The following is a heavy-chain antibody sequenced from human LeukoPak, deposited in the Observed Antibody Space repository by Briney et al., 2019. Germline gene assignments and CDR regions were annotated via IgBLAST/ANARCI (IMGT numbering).Heavy chain of an antibody. D-gene: IGHD3-22*01. CDR3: ASPDYYDSSGYSTDY. J-gene: IGHJ4*02. Sequence: GRSLRLSFAASGITFSSYAMHWVRQAPGKGLEWVAVISYDGSNKYYADSVKGRFTISRDNSKNTLYLQMNSLRAEDTAVYYCASPDYYDSSGYSTDYWGQGTLVTVSS. CDR1: GITFSSYA. V-gene: IGHV3-30-3*01. CDR2: ISYDGSNK.